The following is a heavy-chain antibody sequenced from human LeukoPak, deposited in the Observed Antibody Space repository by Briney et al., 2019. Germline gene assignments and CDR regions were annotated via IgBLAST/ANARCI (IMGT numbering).Heavy chain of an antibody. Sequence: SETLSLTCTVSGGSISSSSYYWGWIRQPPGKGLEWIGSIYYSGSTYYNPSLKSRVTISVDTSKNQFSLKLSSVTAADTAVYYCATPTRTTGTVYYYMDVWGKGTTVTVSS. CDR2: IYYSGST. D-gene: IGHD1-1*01. V-gene: IGHV4-39*01. CDR1: GGSISSSSYY. CDR3: ATPTRTTGTVYYYMDV. J-gene: IGHJ6*03.